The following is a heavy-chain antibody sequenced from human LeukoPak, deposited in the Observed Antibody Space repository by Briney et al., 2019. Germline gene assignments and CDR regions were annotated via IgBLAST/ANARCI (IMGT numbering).Heavy chain of an antibody. CDR2: ISYDGSNK. D-gene: IGHD6-19*01. CDR1: GFTFSCYG. CDR3: AKGIVASSGWYYYGMDV. V-gene: IGHV3-30*18. J-gene: IGHJ6*02. Sequence: GRSLRLSCAASGFTFSCYGMHWVRQAPGKGLEWVAVISYDGSNKYYADSVKGRFTISRDNSKNTLYLQMNSLRAEDTAVYYCAKGIVASSGWYYYGMDVWGQGTTVTVSS.